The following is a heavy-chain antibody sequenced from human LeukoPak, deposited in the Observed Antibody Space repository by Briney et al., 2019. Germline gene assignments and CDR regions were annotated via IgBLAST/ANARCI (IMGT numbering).Heavy chain of an antibody. CDR3: ARDPFHLLILFDH. V-gene: IGHV3-30-3*01. CDR2: ISNDGNKK. J-gene: IGHJ4*02. D-gene: IGHD3-9*01. CDR1: GFPFSSYA. Sequence: GGSLSLSCAASGFPFSSYAMHWVRQAPGKGLEWVALISNDGNKKYYADSVKGRFTISRDNSKNTLYLQMNSLRAEDTAVYYCARDPFHLLILFDHWGQGTLVTVSS.